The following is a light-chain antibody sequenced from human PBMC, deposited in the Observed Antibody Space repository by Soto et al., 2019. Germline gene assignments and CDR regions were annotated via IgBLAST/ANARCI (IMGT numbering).Light chain of an antibody. J-gene: IGLJ2*01. CDR1: SSDVGGYNY. Sequence: QSALTQPRSVSGSPGQSVTISCTGTSSDVGGYNYVSWYQQHPGKAPKLMIYDVSKRPSGVPDRFSGSKSGNTASLTISGLQDEDESDYYCCSYAGSYLVFGGGTKLTVL. CDR2: DVS. CDR3: CSYAGSYLV. V-gene: IGLV2-11*01.